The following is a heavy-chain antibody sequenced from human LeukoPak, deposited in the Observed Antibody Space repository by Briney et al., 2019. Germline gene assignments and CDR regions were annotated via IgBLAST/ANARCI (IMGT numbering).Heavy chain of an antibody. CDR3: TTDLGSGSLFDY. Sequence: GGSLRLSCAASGFTFSHAWMSWVRQAPGKGLEWVGRIKSKRDGGTRDSAAPVKGRFTISRDDSKNTVYLQMNSLKTEDTAIYYCTTDLGSGSLFDYWGQGTLVTVSS. CDR2: IKSKRDGGTR. J-gene: IGHJ4*02. V-gene: IGHV3-15*01. CDR1: GFTFSHAW. D-gene: IGHD1-26*01.